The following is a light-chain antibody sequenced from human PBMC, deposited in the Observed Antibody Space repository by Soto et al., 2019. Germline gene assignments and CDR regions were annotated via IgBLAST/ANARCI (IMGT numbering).Light chain of an antibody. CDR3: QQYYSYPIT. CDR1: QGISSY. V-gene: IGKV1-8*01. Sequence: AIRMTQCPSAVSASTXDGVTITCRASQGISSYLAWYQQKPGKAPKLLIYAASTLQSGVPSRFSGSGSGTDFTLTISCLQSEDFATYYCQQYYSYPITFGQGTRLEIK. J-gene: IGKJ5*01. CDR2: AAS.